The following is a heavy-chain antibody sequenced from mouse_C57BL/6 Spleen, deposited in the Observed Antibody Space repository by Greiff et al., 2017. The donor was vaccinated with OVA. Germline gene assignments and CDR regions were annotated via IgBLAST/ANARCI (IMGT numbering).Heavy chain of an antibody. J-gene: IGHJ2*01. CDR1: GYSFTGYY. CDR3: ARSKEFPDY. Sequence: VQLQQSGPELVKPGASVKISCKASGYSFTGYYMNWVKQSPEKSLEWIGEINPSTGGTTYNQKFKAKATLTVDKSSSTAYMQLKSLTSEDSAVYYCARSKEFPDYWGQGTTLTVSS. V-gene: IGHV1-42*01. CDR2: INPSTGGT.